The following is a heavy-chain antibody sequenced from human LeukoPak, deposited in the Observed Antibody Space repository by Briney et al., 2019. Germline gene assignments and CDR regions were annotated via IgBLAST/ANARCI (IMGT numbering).Heavy chain of an antibody. V-gene: IGHV1-18*01. CDR1: GYTFTSYG. CDR2: ISAYNGNT. Sequence: ASVKVFCRASGYTFTSYGISWVRQAPGQGLEWMGWISAYNGNTNYAQKLQGRVTMTTDTSTSTAYMELRSLRSDDTAVYYCARDGADYGDYVPDYWGQGTLVTVSS. D-gene: IGHD4-17*01. CDR3: ARDGADYGDYVPDY. J-gene: IGHJ4*02.